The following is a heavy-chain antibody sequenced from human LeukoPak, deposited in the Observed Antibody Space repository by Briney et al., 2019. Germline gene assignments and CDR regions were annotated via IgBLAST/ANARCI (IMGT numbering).Heavy chain of an antibody. CDR2: IYYSGST. CDR1: GGSISSYY. CDR3: ARHSPYYYDSSGYYPQFYYYYYMDV. V-gene: IGHV4-59*08. D-gene: IGHD3-22*01. J-gene: IGHJ6*03. Sequence: PSETLSLTCTVSGGSISSYYRSWIRQPPGKGLEWIGYIYYSGSTNYNPSLKSRVTISVDTSKNQFSLKLSSVTAADTAVYYCARHSPYYYDSSGYYPQFYYYYYMDVWGKGTTVTVSS.